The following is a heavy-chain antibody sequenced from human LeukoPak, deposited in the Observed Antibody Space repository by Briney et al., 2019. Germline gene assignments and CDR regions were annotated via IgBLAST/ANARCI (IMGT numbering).Heavy chain of an antibody. J-gene: IGHJ4*02. V-gene: IGHV3-11*01. D-gene: IGHD2-15*01. CDR1: GFSFSDYH. CDR2: ISSSGSTI. Sequence: GSLRLSCAAYGFSFSDYHMSWIRQAPGKGLEWVSYISSSGSTIYYADSVKGRFTISRDNAKNSLYLQMNSLRAEDTAVYYCARFVPNAGGNFDYWGQGTLVTVSS. CDR3: ARFVPNAGGNFDY.